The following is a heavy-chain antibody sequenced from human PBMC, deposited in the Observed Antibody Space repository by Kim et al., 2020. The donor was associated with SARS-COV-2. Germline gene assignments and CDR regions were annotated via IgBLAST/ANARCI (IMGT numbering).Heavy chain of an antibody. J-gene: IGHJ6*02. Sequence: SETLSLTCTVSGGSVSSGSYYWSWIRPPPGKGLEWMGYIHYSGSTNYNPSLKSRATISVDTSKNQFSLKLSSVTAADTAVYYCARVDTAENSYYYDGMDVWGQGTTVTVSS. CDR1: GGSVSSGSYY. D-gene: IGHD5-18*01. CDR2: IHYSGST. V-gene: IGHV4-61*01. CDR3: ARVDTAENSYYYDGMDV.